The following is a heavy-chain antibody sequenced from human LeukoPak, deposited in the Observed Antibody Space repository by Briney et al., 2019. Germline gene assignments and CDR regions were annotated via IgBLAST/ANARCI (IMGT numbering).Heavy chain of an antibody. CDR3: ARGRGEMATIKGCAFDI. CDR1: GGPFSSYT. J-gene: IGHJ3*02. V-gene: IGHV1-69*02. Sequence: ASVKVSCKASGGPFSSYTINWVRLVPGQGLEWMGRIFPIIDMANYAQKFLGRVTIIADKSTNTAYMELSSLRPEDTAVYYCARGRGEMATIKGCAFDIWGQGTMVTVSS. D-gene: IGHD5-24*01. CDR2: IFPIIDMA.